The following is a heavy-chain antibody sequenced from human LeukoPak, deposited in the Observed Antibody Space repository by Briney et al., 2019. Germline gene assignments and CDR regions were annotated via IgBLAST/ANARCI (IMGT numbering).Heavy chain of an antibody. V-gene: IGHV3-23*01. CDR2: ISGSTTST. CDR1: GFTFSSYS. CDR3: AKDRRPVSDYYYFYMDV. D-gene: IGHD5/OR15-5a*01. Sequence: GGSLRLSCAASGFTFSSYSMTWVRQAPGKGREWVSHISGSTTSTYYADSVKGRFTISRDNSKNTLYLQMNSLRAEDTAVYYCAKDRRPVSDYYYFYMDVWGKGTTVTVSS. J-gene: IGHJ6*03.